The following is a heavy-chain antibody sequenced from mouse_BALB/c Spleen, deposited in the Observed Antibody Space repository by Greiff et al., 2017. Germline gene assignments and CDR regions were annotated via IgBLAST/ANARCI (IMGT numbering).Heavy chain of an antibody. V-gene: IGHV5-4*02. CDR3: ARDREVTTAEAMDY. D-gene: IGHD1-2*01. CDR1: GFTFSDYY. J-gene: IGHJ4*01. Sequence: EVQLQESGGGLVKPGGSLKLSCAASGFTFSDYYMYWVRQTPEKRLEWVATISDGGSYTYYPDSVKGRFTISRDNAKNNLYLQMSSLKSEDTAMYYCARDREVTTAEAMDYWGQGTSVTVSS. CDR2: ISDGGSYT.